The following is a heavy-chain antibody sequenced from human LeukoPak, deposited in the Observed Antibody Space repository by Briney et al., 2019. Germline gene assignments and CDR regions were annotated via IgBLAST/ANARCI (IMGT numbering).Heavy chain of an antibody. D-gene: IGHD3-10*01. J-gene: IGHJ1*01. CDR2: ISYSGSGT. V-gene: IGHV3-23*01. Sequence: GGSLRLSCAASGFTFSSSAMACLRDAPGKGLECVSTISYSGSGTYYADSVKGRFTISRDNPENTVYLQMTSLRVEDTAEYYCAKTFYSGSGSELPHHWGQGTLVTVSS. CDR1: GFTFSSSA. CDR3: AKTFYSGSGSELPHH.